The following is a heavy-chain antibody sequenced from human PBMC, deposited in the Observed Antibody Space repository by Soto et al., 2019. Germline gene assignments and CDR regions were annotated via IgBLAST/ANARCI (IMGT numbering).Heavy chain of an antibody. J-gene: IGHJ6*02. CDR1: GYIFVNYG. CDR3: VMVDNYVTPTPQDV. CDR2: ISPYTGNT. Sequence: QVQLVQSGDEVKKPGASVKVSCKASGYIFVNYGIAWVRQAPRQGLEWMGWISPYTGNTHSASKVQGRLTMTTDTSTSTAYMELWSLTSDDTAVYYCVMVDNYVTPTPQDVWGQGTTVTVSS. D-gene: IGHD3-16*01. V-gene: IGHV1-18*01.